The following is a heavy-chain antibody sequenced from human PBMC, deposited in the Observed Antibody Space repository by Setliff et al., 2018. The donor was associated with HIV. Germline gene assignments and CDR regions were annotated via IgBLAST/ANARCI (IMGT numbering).Heavy chain of an antibody. Sequence: LSLTCAVYGGSFSGYYWSWIRQPPGKGLEWIGEIYHSGTTNYNPSLKSRVTISVGKSKNQFSLKLSSVAAADTAVYYCARGDRANWGLAFDIWGQGTMVTVSS. CDR2: IYHSGTT. D-gene: IGHD7-27*01. CDR1: GGSFSGYY. CDR3: ARGDRANWGLAFDI. V-gene: IGHV4-34*01. J-gene: IGHJ3*02.